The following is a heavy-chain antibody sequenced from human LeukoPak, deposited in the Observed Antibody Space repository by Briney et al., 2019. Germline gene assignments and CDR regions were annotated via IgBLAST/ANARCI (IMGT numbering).Heavy chain of an antibody. J-gene: IGHJ6*03. V-gene: IGHV1-2*02. Sequence: GASVKVSCKASGYTFTGYFIHWVRQAPGQGLEWMGWINPNSGDTNYAQKFQGRVTMTRDTSISTAYMELSSLRAEDTAVYYCARDTAMGNPGYYYYYMDVWGKGTTVTISS. D-gene: IGHD5-18*01. CDR2: INPNSGDT. CDR1: GYTFTGYF. CDR3: ARDTAMGNPGYYYYYMDV.